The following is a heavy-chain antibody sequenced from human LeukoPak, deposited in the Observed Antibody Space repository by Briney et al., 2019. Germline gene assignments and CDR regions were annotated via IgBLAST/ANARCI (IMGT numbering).Heavy chain of an antibody. CDR2: INPNSGGT. J-gene: IGHJ4*02. Sequence: GASVKVSCKASGYTFTGYCMHWVRQAPGQGLEWMGWINPNSGGTNYAQKFQGRVTMTRDTSISTAYMELSRLRSDDTAVYYCARAGLIAVPDEKKLFDYWGQGTLVTVSS. CDR3: ARAGLIAVPDEKKLFDY. CDR1: GYTFTGYC. V-gene: IGHV1-2*02. D-gene: IGHD6-19*01.